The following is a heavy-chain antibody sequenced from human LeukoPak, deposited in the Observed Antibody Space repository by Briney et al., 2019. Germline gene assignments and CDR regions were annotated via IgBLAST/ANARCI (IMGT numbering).Heavy chain of an antibody. J-gene: IGHJ4*02. V-gene: IGHV3-21*01. CDR2: ISSSSSHT. CDR3: ARAGRGYSGFDY. CDR1: GFTFSSYS. D-gene: IGHD5-12*01. Sequence: DPGGSLSLSCAASGFTFSSYSMNWVRQAPGGGLEWVSSISSSSSHTYYADSVKGRFTISRDNTQNSLYLQMNSLRAEDTAIYYCARAGRGYSGFDYWGQGTLVTVSS.